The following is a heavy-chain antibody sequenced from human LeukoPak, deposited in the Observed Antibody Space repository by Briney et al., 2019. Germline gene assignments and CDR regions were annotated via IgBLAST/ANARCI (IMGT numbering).Heavy chain of an antibody. CDR1: GFIVSSNY. Sequence: GGSLRLSCAASGFIVSSNYMSWVRQAPGKGLEWVSVLYTAGSAYYADSVKGRFTISRDNSKNTLYLQMDSLRVEDTAVYYCARRGYGGNSGLFFHFDYWGQGILVTVSS. CDR3: ARRGYGGNSGLFFHFDY. CDR2: LYTAGSA. D-gene: IGHD4-23*01. V-gene: IGHV3-66*01. J-gene: IGHJ4*02.